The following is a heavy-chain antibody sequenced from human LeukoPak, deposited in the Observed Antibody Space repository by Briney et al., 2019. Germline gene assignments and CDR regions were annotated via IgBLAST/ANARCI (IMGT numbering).Heavy chain of an antibody. V-gene: IGHV4-4*02. J-gene: IGHJ4*02. D-gene: IGHD6-6*01. CDR3: ARRHVEYSSSSDPYYFDY. CDR1: GGSVSSSDW. CDR2: IYHSGSS. Sequence: SGTLSLTCGVSGGSVSSSDWWSWVRQPPGKGLEWIGEIYHSGSSNYNPSLKSRATISLDKSKNQFSLKLSSVTAADTAVYYCARRHVEYSSSSDPYYFDYWGQGTLVTVSS.